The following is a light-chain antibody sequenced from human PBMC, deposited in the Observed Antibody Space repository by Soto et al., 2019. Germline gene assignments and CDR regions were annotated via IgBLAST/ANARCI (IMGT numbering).Light chain of an antibody. CDR2: AAS. V-gene: IGKV1-27*01. Sequence: DIQMTQSPSSLSASAGDRVTITCRASQAIRNNLAWYQQKPGKVPKVLIYAASTLQSGVPSRFSGSGSGTDFTLTINSLQPEDVATYYCQQYDNLPPKITFGQGTRLEIK. CDR3: QQYDNLPPKIT. J-gene: IGKJ5*01. CDR1: QAIRNN.